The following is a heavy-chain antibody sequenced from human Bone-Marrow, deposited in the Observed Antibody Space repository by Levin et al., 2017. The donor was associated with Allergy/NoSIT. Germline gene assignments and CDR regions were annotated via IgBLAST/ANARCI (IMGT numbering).Heavy chain of an antibody. Sequence: GGSLRLSCAASGFTFSSYAMSWVRQAPGKGLEWVSAISGSGGSTYYADSVKGRFTISRDNSKYTLYLQMNSLRAEDTAVYYCAKVRSGYYTLFYYYGMDGWGQGTTVTVSS. CDR2: ISGSGGST. V-gene: IGHV3-23*01. D-gene: IGHD3-3*01. CDR3: AKVRSGYYTLFYYYGMDG. J-gene: IGHJ6*02. CDR1: GFTFSSYA.